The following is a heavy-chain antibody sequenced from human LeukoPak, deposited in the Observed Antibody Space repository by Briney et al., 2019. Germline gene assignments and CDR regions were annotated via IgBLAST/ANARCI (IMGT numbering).Heavy chain of an antibody. D-gene: IGHD2-15*01. J-gene: IGHJ4*02. CDR2: INHSGST. CDR3: ARDQPRYCSGGSCYSNQDY. V-gene: IGHV4-34*01. Sequence: SETLSLTCAVYGGSFSGYYWSWIRQPPGKGLEWIGEINHSGSTNYNPSLKSRVTISVDTSKNQFSLKLSSVTAADTAVYYCARDQPRYCSGGSCYSNQDYWGQGTLVTVSS. CDR1: GGSFSGYY.